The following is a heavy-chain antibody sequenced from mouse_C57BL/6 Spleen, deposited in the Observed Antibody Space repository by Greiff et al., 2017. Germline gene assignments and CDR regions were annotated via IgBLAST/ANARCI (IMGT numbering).Heavy chain of an antibody. CDR1: GFNIKDDY. D-gene: IGHD1-1*01. Sequence: EVQLQQSGAELVRPGASVKLSCTASGFNIKDDYMHWVKQRPEQGLEWIGWIDPENGDTEYASKFQGKATITADTSSNTAYLQLSSLTSEDTAVXYCTRYYGSSPVHFDYWGQGTTLTVSS. V-gene: IGHV14-4*01. CDR3: TRYYGSSPVHFDY. CDR2: IDPENGDT. J-gene: IGHJ2*01.